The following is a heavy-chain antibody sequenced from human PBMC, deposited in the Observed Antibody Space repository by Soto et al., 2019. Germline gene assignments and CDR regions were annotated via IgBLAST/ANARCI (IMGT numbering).Heavy chain of an antibody. CDR2: ISYDGSNK. J-gene: IGHJ6*03. CDR1: GFTFSNYG. V-gene: IGHV3-30*18. Sequence: QVQLVESGGGVVQPGRSLRLSCAASGFTFSNYGMHWVRQAPGKGLEWVAVISYDGSNKYYVDSVKGRFTISRDNSKNTLYLQMNSLRADDTAVYYCAKDISDAEYYYYMDVWGKGTTVTVSS. CDR3: AKDISDAEYYYYMDV.